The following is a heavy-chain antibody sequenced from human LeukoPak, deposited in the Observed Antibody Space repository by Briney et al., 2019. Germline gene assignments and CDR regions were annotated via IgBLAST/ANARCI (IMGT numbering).Heavy chain of an antibody. Sequence: GESLKISCKGSGYSFTSYWIGWVRQTPGKGLEWMGIIYPGDSDTRYSPSFQGQVAISADKSFSTAYLQWSSLKASDAAMYYCARQPSGDGYKNWGQGTLVTVSS. CDR3: ARQPSGDGYKN. CDR2: IYPGDSDT. V-gene: IGHV5-51*01. CDR1: GYSFTSYW. D-gene: IGHD5-24*01. J-gene: IGHJ4*02.